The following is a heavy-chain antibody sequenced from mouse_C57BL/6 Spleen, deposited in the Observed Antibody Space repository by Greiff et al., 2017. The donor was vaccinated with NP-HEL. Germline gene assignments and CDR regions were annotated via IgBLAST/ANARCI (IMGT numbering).Heavy chain of an antibody. Sequence: VQLQQSGAELVKPGASVKLSCKASGYTFTSYWMQWVKQRPGQGLEWIGEIDPSDSYTNYNQKFKGKATLTVDTSSSTAYMQLSSLTSEDAAVYYCASGDSSGYVYWGQGTTLTVSS. CDR2: IDPSDSYT. CDR3: ASGDSSGYVY. V-gene: IGHV1-50*01. D-gene: IGHD3-2*02. J-gene: IGHJ2*01. CDR1: GYTFTSYW.